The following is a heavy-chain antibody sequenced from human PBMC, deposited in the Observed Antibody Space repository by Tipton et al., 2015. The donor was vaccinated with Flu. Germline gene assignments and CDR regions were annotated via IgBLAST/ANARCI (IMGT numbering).Heavy chain of an antibody. J-gene: IGHJ2*01. CDR1: GFTFSGYW. Sequence: GSLRLSCAASGFTFSGYWMHWVRQAPGKGLVWVSRIDTDGSSIKYGDSVKGRFTISRDNAENTLYLQMNSLRAEDTAVYYCARVEGSSGWFPGHFDLWGRGTLVTVSS. D-gene: IGHD6-19*01. CDR2: IDTDGSSI. CDR3: ARVEGSSGWFPGHFDL. V-gene: IGHV3-74*03.